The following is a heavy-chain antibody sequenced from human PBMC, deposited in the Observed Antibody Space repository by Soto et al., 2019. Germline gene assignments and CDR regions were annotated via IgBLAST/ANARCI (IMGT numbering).Heavy chain of an antibody. CDR1: GGSISSSSYY. Sequence: SETLSLTCTVSGGSISSSSYYWGWIRQPPGKGLEWIGSIYYSGSTYYNPSLKSRVTISVDTSKNQFSLKLSSVTAADTAVYYGARHHLAVPAANGWCDPWGQGTLVTVSS. CDR2: IYYSGST. V-gene: IGHV4-39*01. J-gene: IGHJ5*02. CDR3: ARHHLAVPAANGWCDP. D-gene: IGHD2-2*01.